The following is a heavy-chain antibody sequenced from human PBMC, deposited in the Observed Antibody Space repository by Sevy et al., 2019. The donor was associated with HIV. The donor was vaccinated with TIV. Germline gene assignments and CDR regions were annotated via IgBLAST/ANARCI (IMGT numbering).Heavy chain of an antibody. Sequence: SETLSLTCTVSGGSISSYYWSWIRQPPGKGLEWIGYIYYSGSTNYNPSLKSRVTISVDTSKNQFSLKLSSVTAADTAVYYCASESGGQLWRDFDIWGQGTMVTVSS. CDR1: GGSISSYY. J-gene: IGHJ3*02. D-gene: IGHD5-18*01. V-gene: IGHV4-59*01. CDR3: ASESGGQLWRDFDI. CDR2: IYYSGST.